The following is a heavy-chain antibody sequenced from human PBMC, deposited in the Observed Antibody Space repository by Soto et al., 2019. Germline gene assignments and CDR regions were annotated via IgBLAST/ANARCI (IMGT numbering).Heavy chain of an antibody. D-gene: IGHD3-10*01. J-gene: IGHJ6*02. CDR1: GFSIRTYG. V-gene: IGHV3-33*01. CDR3: ATEPRMSSRGRGGMDV. CDR2: IWSDGSDQ. Sequence: GGSLRLSCVASGFSIRTYGMHWVRQAPGKGLEWVAVIWSDGSDQLYADSMKGRLTISRDNAKNTLYLQVNSLRADDTAAYFCATEPRMSSRGRGGMDVWGHGTTVTVSS.